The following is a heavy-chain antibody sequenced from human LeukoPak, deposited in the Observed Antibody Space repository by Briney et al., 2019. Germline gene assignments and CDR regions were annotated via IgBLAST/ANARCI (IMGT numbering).Heavy chain of an antibody. V-gene: IGHV3-21*01. D-gene: IGHD5-24*01. J-gene: IGHJ5*02. CDR1: GFTFSSYS. CDR3: ARGPTRMAFGP. CDR2: ISSSSSYI. Sequence: AGGSLRLSCAASGFTFSSYSMNWVRQAPGKGLEWVSSISSSSSYIYYADSVKGRFTISRDNAKNSLYLQMNSLRAEDTAVYYCARGPTRMAFGPWGQGTLVTVSS.